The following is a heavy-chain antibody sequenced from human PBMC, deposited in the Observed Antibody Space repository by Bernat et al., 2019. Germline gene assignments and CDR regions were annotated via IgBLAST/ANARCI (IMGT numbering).Heavy chain of an antibody. J-gene: IGHJ4*02. V-gene: IGHV3-74*02. CDR1: GFSFSNYW. D-gene: IGHD5-12*01. CDR3: TKGGLRTLDF. Sequence: EVQLVESGGILVQPGGSLRLSCAASGFSFSNYWMHWVRQAPGKGLAWVSHINSDGSSTRYGDSVKGRFTISRDNAKNTLYLQMNSLRAEDTAVYYCTKGGLRTLDFWGQGTLVTVSS. CDR2: INSDGSST.